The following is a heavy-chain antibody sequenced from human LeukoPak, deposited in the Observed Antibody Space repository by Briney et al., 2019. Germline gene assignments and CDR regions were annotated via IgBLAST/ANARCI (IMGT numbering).Heavy chain of an antibody. D-gene: IGHD6-13*01. Sequence: GGSLRRSCAASGFTFSSYWMSWVRQAPGKGLEWVANIKQDGSEKYYVDSVKGRFTISRDNAKNSLYLQMNSLKPEDTAVYYCARVAEAAAFDSWGQGTLVTVSS. V-gene: IGHV3-7*01. CDR2: IKQDGSEK. CDR1: GFTFSSYW. CDR3: ARVAEAAAFDS. J-gene: IGHJ4*02.